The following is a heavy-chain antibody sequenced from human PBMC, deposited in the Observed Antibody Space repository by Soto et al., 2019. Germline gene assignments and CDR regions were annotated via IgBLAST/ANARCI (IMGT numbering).Heavy chain of an antibody. J-gene: IGHJ4*02. CDR1: GGSISSGDYY. V-gene: IGHV4-30-4*01. CDR2: IYDSGTT. D-gene: IGHD2-15*01. Sequence: QVQLQESGPGLVKPSQTLSLTCTVSGGSISSGDYYWTWIRQPPGKGLEWIGYIYDSGTTYYSPSRKSRVSISVDTSKNQFSLKLSCVTSADTAVYFCARENVLVGAATQGPFDFWGQGTLVTVSS. CDR3: ARENVLVGAATQGPFDF.